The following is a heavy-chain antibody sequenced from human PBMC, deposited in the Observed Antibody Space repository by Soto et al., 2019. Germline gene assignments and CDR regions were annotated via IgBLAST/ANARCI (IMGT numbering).Heavy chain of an antibody. CDR3: ARGGPGYGDRIFEY. D-gene: IGHD4-17*01. CDR1: GGSISSYY. CDR2: IYYRGST. V-gene: IGHV4-59*01. Sequence: SETLSLTCTVSGGSISSYYWSWIRQPPGKGLEWIGFIYYRGSTNYNPSLKSRVTISVDTSKNQFFLKLTSVTPADTAVYYCARGGPGYGDRIFEYWGQGTLVTVPQ. J-gene: IGHJ4*02.